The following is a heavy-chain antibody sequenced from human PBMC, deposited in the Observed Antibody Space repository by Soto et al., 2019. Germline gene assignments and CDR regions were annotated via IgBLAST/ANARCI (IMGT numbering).Heavy chain of an antibody. D-gene: IGHD2-21*02. CDR3: ARGGDVNYYHGMDV. J-gene: IGHJ6*02. Sequence: QVQLVQSGGEVKKPGASVKLSCTASGYTFTSYGISWVRQAPGQGLEWMGWISAYNGKTNYAQNVQGRVTMTTDTPTRTAYMDPTSLGSDDTAVYYCARGGDVNYYHGMDVWGQGTTVTVSS. V-gene: IGHV1-18*01. CDR1: GYTFTSYG. CDR2: ISAYNGKT.